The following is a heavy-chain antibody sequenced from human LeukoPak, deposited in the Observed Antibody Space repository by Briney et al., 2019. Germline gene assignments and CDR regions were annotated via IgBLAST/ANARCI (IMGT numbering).Heavy chain of an antibody. D-gene: IGHD6-13*01. CDR2: ISYDGSNK. CDR3: ARDGRYSSSWHQYYYYMDV. CDR1: GFTFSSYA. J-gene: IGHJ6*03. Sequence: GRSLRLSCAASGFTFSSYAMHWVRQAPGKGLEWVAVISYDGSNKYYADSVKGRFTISRDNSKNTLYLQMNSLRAEDMAVYYCARDGRYSSSWHQYYYYMDVWGKGTTVTVSS. V-gene: IGHV3-30-3*01.